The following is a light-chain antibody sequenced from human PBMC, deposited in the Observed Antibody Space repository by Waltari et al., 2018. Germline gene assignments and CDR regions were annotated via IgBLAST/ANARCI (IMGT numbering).Light chain of an antibody. CDR2: DVR. CDR3: SSPTTRSTQV. V-gene: IGLV2-14*01. J-gene: IGLJ1*01. Sequence: QSGLTQPASVSGSPGQSLTISCIRHSSDFGAYAYVSWYQQHPGKAPKLLIYDVRDRPSGGSHRFSGSKSGNAASLTISGLQAEDEATYYCSSPTTRSTQVFGSGTKVTV. CDR1: SSDFGAYAY.